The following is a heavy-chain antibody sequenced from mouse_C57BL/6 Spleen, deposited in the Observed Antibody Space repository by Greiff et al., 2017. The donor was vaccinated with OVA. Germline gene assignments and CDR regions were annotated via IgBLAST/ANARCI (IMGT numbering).Heavy chain of an antibody. Sequence: QVQLQQSGPELVKPGASVKISCKASGYAFSSSWMNWVKQRPGKGLEWIGRIYPGDGDTNYNGKFKGKATLTADKSSSTAYMQLSSLTSEDSAVYFCARPSATVDYFDYWGQGTTLTVSS. J-gene: IGHJ2*01. V-gene: IGHV1-82*01. CDR2: IYPGDGDT. D-gene: IGHD1-1*01. CDR3: ARPSATVDYFDY. CDR1: GYAFSSSW.